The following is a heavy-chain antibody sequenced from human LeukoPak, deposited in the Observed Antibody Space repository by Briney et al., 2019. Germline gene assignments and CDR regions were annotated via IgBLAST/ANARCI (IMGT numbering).Heavy chain of an antibody. Sequence: SETLSLTCAVYGGSFSGYYWGWIRQPPGKGLEWIGEINHSGSTNYNPSLKSRVTISVDTSKNQFSLKLSSVTAADTAVYYCARPARITMVRGAPGYGMDVWGQGTTVTVSS. J-gene: IGHJ6*02. D-gene: IGHD3-10*01. CDR1: GGSFSGYY. CDR2: INHSGST. V-gene: IGHV4-34*01. CDR3: ARPARITMVRGAPGYGMDV.